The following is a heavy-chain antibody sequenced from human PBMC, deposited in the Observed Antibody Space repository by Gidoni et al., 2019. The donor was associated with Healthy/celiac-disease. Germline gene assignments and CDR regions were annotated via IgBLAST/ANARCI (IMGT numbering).Heavy chain of an antibody. CDR2: ISSSSSYI. CDR3: AIAKLWEWLPYL. CDR1: GFTFSSYS. V-gene: IGHV3-21*01. D-gene: IGHD3-3*01. Sequence: EVQLVESGGGLVKPGGSLSLSCAASGFTFSSYSMNWVRQAPGKGLEWVSSISSSSSYIYYADSVKGRFTISRDNAKNSLYLQMNSLRAEDTAVYYCAIAKLWEWLPYLWGQGTMVTVSS. J-gene: IGHJ3*01.